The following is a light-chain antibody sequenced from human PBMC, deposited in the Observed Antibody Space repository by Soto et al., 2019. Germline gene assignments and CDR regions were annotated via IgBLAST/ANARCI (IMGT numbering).Light chain of an antibody. CDR1: QNIHSY. V-gene: IGKV1-39*01. Sequence: DIQMTQSPSSLSASVGDRVTITCRASQNIHSYLNWYQHKPGKAPKLLIYGASNLESGVPSRFSGSGSGTDFTLTISGLPREDFASYYCQQSYNTPFAFGPGTKVDVK. CDR3: QQSYNTPFA. CDR2: GAS. J-gene: IGKJ3*01.